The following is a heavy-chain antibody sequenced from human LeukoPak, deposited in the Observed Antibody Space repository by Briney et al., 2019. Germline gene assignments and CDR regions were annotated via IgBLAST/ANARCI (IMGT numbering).Heavy chain of an antibody. Sequence: PGGSLRLSCAASGFTFSSYAMHWVRQAPGKGLEWVAVISYDGSNKYYADSVKGRFTISRDNSKNTLHLQMNSLRAEDTAVYYCARDGKEEGIAVAGIPGYWGQGTLVTVSS. J-gene: IGHJ4*02. V-gene: IGHV3-30*04. CDR2: ISYDGSNK. CDR1: GFTFSSYA. D-gene: IGHD6-19*01. CDR3: ARDGKEEGIAVAGIPGY.